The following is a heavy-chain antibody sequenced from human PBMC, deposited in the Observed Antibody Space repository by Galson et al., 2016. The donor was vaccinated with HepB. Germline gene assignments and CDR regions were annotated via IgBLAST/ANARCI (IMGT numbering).Heavy chain of an antibody. Sequence: SLRLSCAASGFTFNSFGMHWVRQAPGKGLDWVSCISRGGTYTYYADSVKGRFTVSRDNAKNSLYLQMNNLRAEDTALYYCASERLDSSGYSYPDAFEIWGLGTMVTVSS. D-gene: IGHD3-22*01. CDR3: ASERLDSSGYSYPDAFEI. V-gene: IGHV3-21*01. CDR2: ISRGGTYT. J-gene: IGHJ3*02. CDR1: GFTFNSFG.